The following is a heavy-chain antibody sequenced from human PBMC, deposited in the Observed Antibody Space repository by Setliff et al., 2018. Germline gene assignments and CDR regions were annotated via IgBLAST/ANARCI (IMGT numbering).Heavy chain of an antibody. Sequence: PSETLSLTCTVSGYSISNDYFWGWIRQPPGKGLEWIGSIYHSGSTSYYPSLESRVTISVDTSKNQFSLNLSSVTAADTAVYYCAKHRSYFDYWGQGTLVTAST. V-gene: IGHV4-38-2*02. CDR1: GYSISNDYF. CDR3: AKHRSYFDY. J-gene: IGHJ4*02. CDR2: IYHSGST.